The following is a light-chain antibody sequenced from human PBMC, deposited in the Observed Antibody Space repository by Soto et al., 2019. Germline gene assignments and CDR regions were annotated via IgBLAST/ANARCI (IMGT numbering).Light chain of an antibody. J-gene: IGKJ1*01. V-gene: IGKV3-20*01. CDR1: QSISSSY. CDR2: GAS. CDR3: QPYCNLQWT. Sequence: ELVLTQSPGTLSLSPGERATLSCRASQSISSSYLAWYQQRPGQAPRLLIYGASSRATGIPDRFSGSGSGTDFTLTISSLEPEYCAVDYCQPYCNLQWTFGQGTTVEIK.